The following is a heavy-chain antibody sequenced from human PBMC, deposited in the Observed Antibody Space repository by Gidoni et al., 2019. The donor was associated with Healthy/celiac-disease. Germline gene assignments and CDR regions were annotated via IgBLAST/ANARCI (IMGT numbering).Heavy chain of an antibody. J-gene: IGHJ4*02. CDR3: AREGGYSGYDKDY. D-gene: IGHD5-12*01. CDR2: INSDGSST. CDR1: GFTFSSYW. Sequence: EVQLVESGGGVVQHGGSLRLSCAASGFTFSSYWMHWVRQAPGKGLVWVSRINSDGSSTSYAASVKGRFTISSDNAKNTLYLQMNSLRAEDTAVYYCAREGGYSGYDKDYWGQGTLVTVSS. V-gene: IGHV3-74*01.